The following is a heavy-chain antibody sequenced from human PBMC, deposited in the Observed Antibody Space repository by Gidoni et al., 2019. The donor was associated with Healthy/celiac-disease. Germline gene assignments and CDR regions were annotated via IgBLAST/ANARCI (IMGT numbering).Heavy chain of an antibody. J-gene: IGHJ4*02. CDR1: GGPISSYY. V-gene: IGHV4-59*08. CDR3: ARRDGDYFDY. Sequence: QVQLHESGPGLVKPSETLSLTCTVSGGPISSYYWSWIRQPPGKGLEWIGYIYYSGSTNYNPSRKRRVTISVDTSKNQFSLKLSSVTAADTAVYYCARRDGDYFDYWGQGTLVTVSS. CDR2: IYYSGST. D-gene: IGHD4-17*01.